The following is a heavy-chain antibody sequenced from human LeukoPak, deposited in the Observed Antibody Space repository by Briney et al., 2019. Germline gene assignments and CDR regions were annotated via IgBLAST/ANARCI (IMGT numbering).Heavy chain of an antibody. D-gene: IGHD3-10*01. V-gene: IGHV3-23*01. CDR2: ICGSGGST. CDR3: AKVGLTMVRGVITEFDY. J-gene: IGHJ4*02. Sequence: PGGCLRLSCAASGFTFRSYAMSWVRQAPGKGLECVSAICGSGGSTYYADSVKGRFTTSRDNSKNTLYLQMNSLRAEDTAVYYCAKVGLTMVRGVITEFDYWGQGTLVTVSS. CDR1: GFTFRSYA.